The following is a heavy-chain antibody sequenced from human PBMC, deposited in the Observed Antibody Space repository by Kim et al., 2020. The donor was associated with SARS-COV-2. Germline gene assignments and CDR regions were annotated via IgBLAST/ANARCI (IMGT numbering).Heavy chain of an antibody. CDR3: AAEQRVGWSYGQGRWYFDL. D-gene: IGHD5-18*01. Sequence: SVKVSCKASGFTFTSSAVQWVRQARGQRLEWIGWIVVGSGNTNYAQKFQERVTITRDMSTSTAYMELSSLRSEDTAVYYCAAEQRVGWSYGQGRWYFDLWGRGTLVTVSS. J-gene: IGHJ2*01. CDR1: GFTFTSSA. CDR2: IVVGSGNT. V-gene: IGHV1-58*01.